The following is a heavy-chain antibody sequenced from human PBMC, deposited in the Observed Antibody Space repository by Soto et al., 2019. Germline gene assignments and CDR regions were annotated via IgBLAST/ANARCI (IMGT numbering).Heavy chain of an antibody. D-gene: IGHD4-4*01. J-gene: IGHJ4*02. Sequence: EVQLLESGGGLVQPGGSLRLSCAASGFTFSDYAMSWVRQAPGKGLDWVSAISSSGDHTFYADSVKGRFTISRDNSKNTLYLQVNSLRAEDPAVYYCAQLLRPGLQFFDFWGQGTLVTVSS. CDR2: ISSSGDHT. V-gene: IGHV3-23*01. CDR3: AQLLRPGLQFFDF. CDR1: GFTFSDYA.